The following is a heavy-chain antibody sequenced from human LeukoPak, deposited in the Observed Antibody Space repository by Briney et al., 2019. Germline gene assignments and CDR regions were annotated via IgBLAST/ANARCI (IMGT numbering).Heavy chain of an antibody. CDR3: AKGQLWFGELTYYYYYGMDV. D-gene: IGHD3-10*01. Sequence: GGSLRLSCAASGFTFSSHWMHWVRQAPGKGLVWVSRINGDGSNTTYADSVKGRFTISRDNAKNTLYLQMNSLRAEDTAVYYCAKGQLWFGELTYYYYYGMDVWGQGTTVTVSS. CDR2: INGDGSNT. J-gene: IGHJ6*02. CDR1: GFTFSSHW. V-gene: IGHV3-74*03.